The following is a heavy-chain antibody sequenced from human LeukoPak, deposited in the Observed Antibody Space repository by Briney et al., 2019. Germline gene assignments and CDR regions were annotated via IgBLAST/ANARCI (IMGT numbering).Heavy chain of an antibody. CDR3: ARDYSSSWYWFDP. CDR1: GGTFSSYA. V-gene: IGHV1-69*05. D-gene: IGHD6-13*01. Sequence: GSSVKVSCKASGGTFSSYAIRWVRQAPGQGLDWMGRIIPIFGTANYAQKFQGRVTITTDESTSTAYMELSSLRSEDTAVYYCARDYSSSWYWFDPWGQGTLVTVSS. J-gene: IGHJ5*02. CDR2: IIPIFGTA.